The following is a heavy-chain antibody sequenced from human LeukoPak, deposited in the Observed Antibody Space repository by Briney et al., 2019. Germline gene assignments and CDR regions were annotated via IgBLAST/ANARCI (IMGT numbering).Heavy chain of an antibody. D-gene: IGHD2-2*01. CDR1: GGSISSYY. CDR2: IYYSGST. CDR3: ARGPLLSTYCSSTSCFFDY. Sequence: SETLSLTCTVSGGSISSYYWSWIRQPPGKGLEWIGYIYYSGSTNYNPSLKSRVTISVDTSKNQFSLKLSSVTAADTAVYYCARGPLLSTYCSSTSCFFDYWGQGTLVTVSS. V-gene: IGHV4-59*12. J-gene: IGHJ4*02.